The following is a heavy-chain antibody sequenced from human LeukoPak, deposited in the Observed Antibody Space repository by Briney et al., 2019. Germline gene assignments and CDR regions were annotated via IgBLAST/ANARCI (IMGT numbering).Heavy chain of an antibody. CDR2: IYSGGST. Sequence: GGSLRLSCAASGFTVSSNYMSWVRQAPGKGLEWVSVIYSGGSTYYADSVKGRFTISRDNSKNTLYLQMNCLRAEDTAVYYCAKSASGRPYYFDYWGQGTLVTVSS. CDR1: GFTVSSNY. V-gene: IGHV3-53*01. CDR3: AKSASGRPYYFDY. D-gene: IGHD5-12*01. J-gene: IGHJ4*02.